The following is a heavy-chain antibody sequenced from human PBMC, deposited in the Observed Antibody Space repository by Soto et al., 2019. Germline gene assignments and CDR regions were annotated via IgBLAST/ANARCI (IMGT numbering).Heavy chain of an antibody. D-gene: IGHD6-6*01. CDR3: ARDGASSSSDY. CDR2: MSCDGSST. J-gene: IGHJ4*02. Sequence: PGGSLRLSCVVSGFTFSDYGMHWVRQAPGKGLEWVSLMSCDGSSTYYADSVKGRFTISRDNSKNSLYLQMNSLRAEDTAVYYCARDGASSSSDYWGQGTLVTV. V-gene: IGHV3-43D*04. CDR1: GFTFSDYG.